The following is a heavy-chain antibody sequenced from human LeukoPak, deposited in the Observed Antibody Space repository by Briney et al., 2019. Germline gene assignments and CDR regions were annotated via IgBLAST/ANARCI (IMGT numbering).Heavy chain of an antibody. CDR3: AREGYSYGSLNDY. J-gene: IGHJ4*02. CDR1: GFTFSSYA. V-gene: IGHV3-30-3*01. CDR2: ISYDGSNK. D-gene: IGHD5-18*01. Sequence: GGSLRLSCAASGFTFSSYAMHWVRRAPGKGLEWVAVISYDGSNKYYADSVKGRFTISRDNSKNTLYLQMNSLRAEDTAVYYCAREGYSYGSLNDYWGQGTLVTVSS.